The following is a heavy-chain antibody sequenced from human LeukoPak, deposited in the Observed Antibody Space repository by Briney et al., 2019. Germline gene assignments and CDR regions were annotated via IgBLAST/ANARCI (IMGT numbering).Heavy chain of an antibody. CDR3: ARSSMVRGVITQGAFDI. CDR2: IYYSGST. J-gene: IGHJ3*02. Sequence: SETLSLTCNVSGDSISSYYWSWIRQPPGKGLEWIGYIYYSGSTNYNPTLQSRGTISVDTSKTPFSLKLSSLTAADTAVYYCARSSMVRGVITQGAFDIWGQGTMVTVSS. CDR1: GDSISSYY. D-gene: IGHD3-10*01. V-gene: IGHV4-59*01.